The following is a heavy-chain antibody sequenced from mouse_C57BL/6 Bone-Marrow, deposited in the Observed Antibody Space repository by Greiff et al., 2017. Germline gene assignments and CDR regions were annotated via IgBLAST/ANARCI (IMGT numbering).Heavy chain of an antibody. V-gene: IGHV1-22*01. Sequence: VQLKQSGPELVKPRASVKMSCKASGYTFTDYNMHWVKQSHGKSLEWIGYINPNNGGTSYNQKFKGKATLTVNKSSSTAYMELRSLTSEDSAVYYCARDPIYYYGSSYGYYAMDYWGQGTSVTVSS. J-gene: IGHJ4*01. D-gene: IGHD1-1*01. CDR3: ARDPIYYYGSSYGYYAMDY. CDR1: GYTFTDYN. CDR2: INPNNGGT.